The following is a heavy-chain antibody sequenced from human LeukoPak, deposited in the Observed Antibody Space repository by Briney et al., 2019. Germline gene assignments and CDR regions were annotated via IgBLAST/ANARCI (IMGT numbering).Heavy chain of an antibody. J-gene: IGHJ4*02. V-gene: IGHV4-59*01. CDR1: GGSISSYY. CDR3: ARGADYGDYYFDY. D-gene: IGHD4-17*01. CDR2: IYYSGST. Sequence: SGTLSLTCTVSGGSISSYYWSWIRQPPGKGLEWIGYIYYSGSTNYNPSLKSRVTISVDTSKNQFSLKLSSVTAADTAVYYCARGADYGDYYFDYWGQGTQVTVSS.